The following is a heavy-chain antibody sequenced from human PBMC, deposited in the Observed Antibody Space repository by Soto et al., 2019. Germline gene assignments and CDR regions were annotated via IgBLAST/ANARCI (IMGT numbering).Heavy chain of an antibody. CDR3: ARPGRGYDFWSGYYTSYYYYGMDV. Sequence: ASVKVSCKASGYTFTSYDINWVRQATGQGLEWMGWMNPNSGNTGYAQKFQGRVTMTRNTSISTAYMELSSLRSEDTAVYYCARPGRGYDFWSGYYTSYYYYGMDVCGQGTTVTVSS. D-gene: IGHD3-3*01. J-gene: IGHJ6*02. CDR1: GYTFTSYD. V-gene: IGHV1-8*01. CDR2: MNPNSGNT.